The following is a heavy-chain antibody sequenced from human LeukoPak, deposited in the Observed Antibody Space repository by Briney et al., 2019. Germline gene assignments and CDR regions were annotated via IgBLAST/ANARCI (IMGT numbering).Heavy chain of an antibody. J-gene: IGHJ4*02. CDR2: ISTCGDTI. D-gene: IGHD2-21*02. Sequence: PGGSLRLSCAASGFTFSDYYMSWIRQAPGKGLEWVSYISTCGDTIHYADSVKGRFTISRDNAKNSLYLQMSSLRAEDTAVYYCARYSGDWSAHYWGQGTLVTVSS. CDR1: GFTFSDYY. V-gene: IGHV3-11*01. CDR3: ARYSGDWSAHY.